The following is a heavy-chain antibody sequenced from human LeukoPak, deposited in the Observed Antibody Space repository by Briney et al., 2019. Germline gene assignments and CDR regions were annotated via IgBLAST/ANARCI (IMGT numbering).Heavy chain of an antibody. CDR3: ATSTLYYDSSGYYYNDAFDV. V-gene: IGHV4-59*01. J-gene: IGHJ3*01. CDR1: GCSISSYY. Sequence: SETLSLTCTVSGCSISSYYWSWIRQPPGKGLEWIGYIYYSGSTNYNPSLKSRVTISVDTSKNQFSLKLSSVTAADTAVYYCATSTLYYDSSGYYYNDAFDVWGQGTMVTVSS. CDR2: IYYSGST. D-gene: IGHD3-22*01.